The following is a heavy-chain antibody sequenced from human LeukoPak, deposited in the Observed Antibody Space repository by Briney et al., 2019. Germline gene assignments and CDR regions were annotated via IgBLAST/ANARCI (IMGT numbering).Heavy chain of an antibody. J-gene: IGHJ4*02. V-gene: IGHV3-23*01. D-gene: IGHD3-22*01. CDR3: AKVWDSSRYYRRFDY. CDR1: GFTFSSYA. Sequence: GGSLRLSCAASGFTFSSYAMSWVRQAPGKGLEWVSALSGSGGSTYYADSVKGRFTISRDNSKNTLYVQMNSLRAEETVVYYCAKVWDSSRYYRRFDYWGQGTLVTVSS. CDR2: LSGSGGST.